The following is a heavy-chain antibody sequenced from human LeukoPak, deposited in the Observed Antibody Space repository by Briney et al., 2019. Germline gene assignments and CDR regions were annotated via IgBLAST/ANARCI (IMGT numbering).Heavy chain of an antibody. CDR3: ARVNYDYGAYVGALDI. J-gene: IGHJ3*02. Sequence: GRSLRLSCAASGFTFSSYAMHWVRQAPGKGLEWVAVIWYDGSNKYYVDSVKGRFTISRDNSKNTLSLQMNSLRAEDTAVYYCARVNYDYGAYVGALDIWGQGTMVTVSS. V-gene: IGHV3-33*01. D-gene: IGHD4-17*01. CDR2: IWYDGSNK. CDR1: GFTFSSYA.